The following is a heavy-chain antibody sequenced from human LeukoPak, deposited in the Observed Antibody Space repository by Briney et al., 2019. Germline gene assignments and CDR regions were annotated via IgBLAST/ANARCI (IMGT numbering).Heavy chain of an antibody. V-gene: IGHV1-2*02. CDR3: ARTDKWCNGGTCHLDY. CDR1: EYTFTDYY. CDR2: VNPNSGDT. D-gene: IGHD2-15*01. Sequence: GASVRVSCKASEYTFTDYYLYWVRQAPGQGLEWLGWVNPNSGDTTYGQKFQGRATMTRDTSISAACMELSSLRSDDTAIYYCARTDKWCNGGTCHLDYWGQGTLVTVSS. J-gene: IGHJ4*02.